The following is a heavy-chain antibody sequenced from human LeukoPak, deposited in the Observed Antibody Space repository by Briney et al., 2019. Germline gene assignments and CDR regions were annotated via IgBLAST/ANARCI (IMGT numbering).Heavy chain of an antibody. CDR3: ARDYVGGWNDY. CDR1: GFTFNKHW. D-gene: IGHD3-10*02. Sequence: PGGSLRLSCAASGFTFNKHWMSWVRQAKGKGLECVAKIGEDGSEKHYVDSVKGRFSISRDNAKNSLYLQMNSLRAEDTAVYYCARDYVGGWNDYWGQGTLVTVSS. J-gene: IGHJ4*02. V-gene: IGHV3-7*01. CDR2: IGEDGSEK.